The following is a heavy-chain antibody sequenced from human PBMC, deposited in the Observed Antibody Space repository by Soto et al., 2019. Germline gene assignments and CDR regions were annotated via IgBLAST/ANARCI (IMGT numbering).Heavy chain of an antibody. D-gene: IGHD2-15*01. J-gene: IGHJ4*02. V-gene: IGHV3-33*01. CDR2: IWYDGSNK. CDR3: ARGSLCQYYFDY. Sequence: GGSLRLSCAASGFTFSSYGMHWVRQAPGKGLEWVAVIWYDGSNKYYADYVKGRFTISRDNSKNTLYRQMNSLRAEDTAGYNCARGSLCQYYFDYWGQGTLVTVSS. CDR1: GFTFSSYG.